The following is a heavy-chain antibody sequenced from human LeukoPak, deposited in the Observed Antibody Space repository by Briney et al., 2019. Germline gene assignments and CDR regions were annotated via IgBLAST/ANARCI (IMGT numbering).Heavy chain of an antibody. J-gene: IGHJ6*02. CDR1: GGSISSYY. CDR3: ARHDSSGYYGYYYYGMDV. V-gene: IGHV4-59*08. Sequence: PSETLSLTCTVSGGSISSYYWSWIRQPPGKGLEWIGYIYYSGSTNYNPSLKSRVTISVDTSKNQFSLKLSSVTAADTAVYYCARHDSSGYYGYYYYGMDVWGQGTTVTVSS. D-gene: IGHD3-22*01. CDR2: IYYSGST.